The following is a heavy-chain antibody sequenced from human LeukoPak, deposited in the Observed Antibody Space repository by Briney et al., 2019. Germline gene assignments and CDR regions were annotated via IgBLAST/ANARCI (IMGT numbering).Heavy chain of an antibody. D-gene: IGHD1-26*01. CDR1: GGSFSGYY. J-gene: IGHJ4*02. CDR3: ARGGRKWELLRRFDY. V-gene: IGHV4-34*01. CDR2: INHSGST. Sequence: PSETLSLTCAVYGGSFSGYYWSWIRQPPGKGLEWIGEINHSGSTNYNPSLKSRVTISADTSKNQFSLKLSSVTAADTAVYYCARGGRKWELLRRFDYWGQGTLVTVSS.